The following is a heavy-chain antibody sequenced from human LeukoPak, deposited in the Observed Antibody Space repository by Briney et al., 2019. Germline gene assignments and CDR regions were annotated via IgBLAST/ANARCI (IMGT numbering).Heavy chain of an antibody. V-gene: IGHV3-11*01. CDR2: ISSSGSTI. J-gene: IGHJ4*02. D-gene: IGHD5-12*01. Sequence: GGSLRLSCAASGFTFSDYYMSWIRQAPGKGLEWVSYISSSGSTIYYADSVKGRFTISRDNAKNSLYLQMNSLRAEDTAVYYCARRRYSGYDPLFDYWGQGTLVTVSS. CDR3: ARRRYSGYDPLFDY. CDR1: GFTFSDYY.